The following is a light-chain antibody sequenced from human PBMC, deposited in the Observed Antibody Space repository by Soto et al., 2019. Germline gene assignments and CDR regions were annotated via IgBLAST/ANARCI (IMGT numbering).Light chain of an antibody. V-gene: IGKV1-6*01. CDR2: AAS. Sequence: AIQMTQSPSSLSASVGDRVTITCRASQGIRNDLGWYQQKPGRAPKLLIYAASSLQSGVPSRFSGSGSGTDFTLTIRSLQPEDFATYYCLHDYTYPRTFGQGTKVDIK. CDR1: QGIRND. J-gene: IGKJ1*01. CDR3: LHDYTYPRT.